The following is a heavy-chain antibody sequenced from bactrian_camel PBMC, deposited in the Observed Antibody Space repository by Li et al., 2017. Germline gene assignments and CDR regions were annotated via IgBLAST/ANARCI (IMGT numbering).Heavy chain of an antibody. CDR3: VRDMGINGWYFDY. V-gene: IGHV3S25*01. CDR2: INSGGGTI. D-gene: IGHD3*01. CDR1: GFTFSRSW. Sequence: QLVESGGGLVQPGGSLRLSCAASGFTFSRSWMYWVRQAPGKGLEWVSVINSGGGTIYYADSVKGRFTISRDNAKNTVYLQMNSLKPEDTAVYYCVRDMGINGWYFDYWGQGTQVTVS. J-gene: IGHJ6*01.